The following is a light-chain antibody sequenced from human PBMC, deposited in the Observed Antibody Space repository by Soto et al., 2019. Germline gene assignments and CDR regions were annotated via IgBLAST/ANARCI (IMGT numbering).Light chain of an antibody. J-gene: IGKJ1*01. CDR1: QSISSW. Sequence: DIXMTQFPSTLSASVGDRVTITCRASQSISSWLAWYQQKPGKAPKLLIYKASSLESGVPSRFSGSGSGTEFTLTISSLQPDDFATYYCQQYNTYPGTFGQGTKVDIK. CDR2: KAS. CDR3: QQYNTYPGT. V-gene: IGKV1-5*03.